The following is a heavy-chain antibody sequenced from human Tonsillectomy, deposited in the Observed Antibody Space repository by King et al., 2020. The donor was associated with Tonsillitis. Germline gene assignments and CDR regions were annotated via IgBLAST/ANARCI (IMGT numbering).Heavy chain of an antibody. V-gene: IGHV3-23*04. CDR1: GFAFRTSA. J-gene: IGHJ4*02. D-gene: IGHD3-22*01. CDR3: AKPNYDSSGYYYAY. Sequence: VQLVESGGGLVQPGGSLRLSCAASGFAFRTSAMSCVRQAPGKGLEWVSAISGSGGSTYYADSWKGRFTISRDNSKNTLYLQMNSLRAEDTAIYYCAKPNYDSSGYYYAYWGQGTLVTVSS. CDR2: ISGSGGST.